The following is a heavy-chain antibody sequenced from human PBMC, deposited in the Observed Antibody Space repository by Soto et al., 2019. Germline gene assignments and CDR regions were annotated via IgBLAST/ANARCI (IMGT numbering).Heavy chain of an antibody. D-gene: IGHD3-10*01. V-gene: IGHV3-30-3*01. J-gene: IGHJ3*02. CDR1: GFTFSSYA. CDR3: ARDRYYGSGSYPDAFDI. CDR2: ISYDGSNK. Sequence: QVQLVESGGGVVQPGRSLRLSCAASGFTFSSYAMHWVRQAPGKGLEWVAVISYDGSNKYYADSVKGRFTISRDNSKNXXYLQMNSLRAEDTAVYYCARDRYYGSGSYPDAFDIWGQGTMVTVSS.